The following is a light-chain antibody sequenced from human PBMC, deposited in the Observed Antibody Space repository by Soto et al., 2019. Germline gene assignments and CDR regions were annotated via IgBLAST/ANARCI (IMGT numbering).Light chain of an antibody. V-gene: IGLV2-14*01. CDR1: SGDIDAFDY. Sequence: QSALTQPASVSGSPGQSITISCTGTSGDIDAFDYVSWYQQHPGKAPKLLIFEVNDRPSGVSDRFSGSKSGSTASLTISGLQAEDEADYFCSSSTSTTTLLFGGGTKVTVL. J-gene: IGLJ2*01. CDR3: SSSTSTTTLL. CDR2: EVN.